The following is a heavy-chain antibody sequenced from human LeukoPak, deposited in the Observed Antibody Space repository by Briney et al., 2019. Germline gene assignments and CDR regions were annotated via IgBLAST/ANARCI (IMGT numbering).Heavy chain of an antibody. V-gene: IGHV1-18*01. Sequence: ASVTVSCQASVYTFTSYGISWVRQAPGQGLEWMGWISAYNGNTNYAQKLQGRFTMTTDTSKRTAYMELRSLRSDDTAVYYCARDLGITMIVVAHTLSLDYWGQGTLVTVSS. J-gene: IGHJ4*02. CDR3: ARDLGITMIVVAHTLSLDY. D-gene: IGHD3-22*01. CDR2: ISAYNGNT. CDR1: VYTFTSYG.